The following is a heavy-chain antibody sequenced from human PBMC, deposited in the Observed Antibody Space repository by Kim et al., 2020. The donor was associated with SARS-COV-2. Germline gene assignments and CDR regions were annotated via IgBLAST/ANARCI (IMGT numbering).Heavy chain of an antibody. CDR3: ARDMYMDSWRFFDP. V-gene: IGHV4-59*13. CDR1: GGSISTYY. J-gene: IGHJ5*02. CDR2: IFHTGST. D-gene: IGHD1-20*01. Sequence: SETLSLTCIVSGGSISTYYWSWIRQPPGKGLQWIGYIFHTGSTNYNPSLKNRVTISVDTSRNQFALNLSNVTAADTAIYYCARDMYMDSWRFFDPWGQGTLVTVSS.